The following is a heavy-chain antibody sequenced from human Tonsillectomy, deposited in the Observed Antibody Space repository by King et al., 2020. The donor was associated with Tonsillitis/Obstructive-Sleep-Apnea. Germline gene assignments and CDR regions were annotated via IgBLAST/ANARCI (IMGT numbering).Heavy chain of an antibody. V-gene: IGHV3-48*03. J-gene: IGHJ6*03. D-gene: IGHD4-11*01. Sequence: VQLVQSGGGLVQPGGSLRLSCAASGFTFSSYEMNWVRQAPGKGLEWVSYISSSASTIYYADSVKGRFTNSTDNAKNSLYLQMNSLRVEDTAVYYCARARYMTTVHTSYYYYYMDVWGKGTTVTVSS. CDR3: ARARYMTTVHTSYYYYYMDV. CDR1: GFTFSSYE. CDR2: ISSSASTI.